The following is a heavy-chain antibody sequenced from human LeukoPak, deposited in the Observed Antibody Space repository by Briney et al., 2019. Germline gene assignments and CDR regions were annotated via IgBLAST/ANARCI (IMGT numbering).Heavy chain of an antibody. CDR3: AKDFSWDIEVVLPAYLFDH. CDR1: GFTFSSYA. D-gene: IGHD2-15*01. J-gene: IGHJ4*02. CDR2: IRGSGGST. V-gene: IGHV3-23*01. Sequence: GGSLRLSCAASGFTFSSYAMSWVRQAPGKGLEWVSGIRGSGGSTYYADSVKGRFTIFRDNSKNTLYLQMNSLRAEDTAVYYCAKDFSWDIEVVLPAYLFDHWGQGTLVTVSS.